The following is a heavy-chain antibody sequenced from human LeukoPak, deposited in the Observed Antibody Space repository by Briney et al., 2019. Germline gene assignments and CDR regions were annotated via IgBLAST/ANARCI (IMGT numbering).Heavy chain of an antibody. CDR1: GFTFSSYW. D-gene: IGHD2-2*01. CDR3: AKDMGYCSSATCYGLDY. V-gene: IGHV3-30*02. CDR2: IRYDGSNK. J-gene: IGHJ4*02. Sequence: GGSLRLSCAASGFTFSSYWMSWVRQAPGKGLEWVAFIRYDGSNKYYADSVKGRFTISRDNSKNTLFLQMNSLRAEDTAIYYCAKDMGYCSSATCYGLDYWGQGTLVTVSS.